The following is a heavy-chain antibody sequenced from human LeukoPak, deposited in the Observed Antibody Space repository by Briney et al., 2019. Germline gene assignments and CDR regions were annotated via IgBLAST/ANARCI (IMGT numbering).Heavy chain of an antibody. D-gene: IGHD3-10*01. CDR1: GFTFSSCA. CDR2: ISGSGGST. CDR3: AKDRVGWFGESVDS. J-gene: IGHJ4*02. V-gene: IGHV3-23*01. Sequence: TGGSLRLSCVASGFTFSSCAMSWVRQAPGKGLEWVSGISGSGGSTYYADSVKGRFTISRDNSKNTLYLQMNSLRAEDTAVFYCAKDRVGWFGESVDSWGQGTLVTASS.